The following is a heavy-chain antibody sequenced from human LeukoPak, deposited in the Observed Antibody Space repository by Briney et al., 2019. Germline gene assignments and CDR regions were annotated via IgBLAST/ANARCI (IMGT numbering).Heavy chain of an antibody. D-gene: IGHD1-26*01. J-gene: IGHJ6*03. Sequence: SQTLSLTCAISGDSVSSNSAAWNWIRQSPSRGLEWLGRTYYGSKWYNDYAVSVKSRITINPDTSKNQFSLQLNSVTPEDTAVYYCAREEADSGSYLYYYYHYMDVWGKGTTVTVSS. CDR1: GDSVSSNSAA. CDR3: AREEADSGSYLYYYYHYMDV. CDR2: TYYGSKWYN. V-gene: IGHV6-1*01.